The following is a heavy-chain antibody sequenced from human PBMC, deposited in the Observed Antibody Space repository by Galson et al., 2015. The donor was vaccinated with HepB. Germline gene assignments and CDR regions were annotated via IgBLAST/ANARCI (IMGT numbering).Heavy chain of an antibody. Sequence: SLRLSCAASGFTFSSYSMNWVRQAPGKGLEWVSYISSSSSTIYYADSVKGRFTISRDNAKNSLYLQMNSLRAEDTAVYYCARCHGDGVQIGYFDLWGRGTLVTVSS. V-gene: IGHV3-48*04. CDR3: ARCHGDGVQIGYFDL. D-gene: IGHD3-10*01. J-gene: IGHJ2*01. CDR1: GFTFSSYS. CDR2: ISSSSSTI.